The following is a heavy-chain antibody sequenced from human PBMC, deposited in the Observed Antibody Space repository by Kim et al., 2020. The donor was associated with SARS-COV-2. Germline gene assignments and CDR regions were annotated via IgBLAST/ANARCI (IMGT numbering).Heavy chain of an antibody. D-gene: IGHD5-18*01. CDR3: AREEKGYSYGNYFDY. Sequence: QKFQGRVTMTADEATSTAYMELSSLRSEDTAVYYCAREEKGYSYGNYFDYWGQGTLVTVSS. J-gene: IGHJ4*02. V-gene: IGHV1-69*01.